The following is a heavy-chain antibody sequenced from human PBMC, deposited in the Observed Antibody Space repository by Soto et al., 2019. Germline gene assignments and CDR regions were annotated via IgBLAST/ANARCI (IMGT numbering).Heavy chain of an antibody. Sequence: ASVKVSCKASGYTFTGYYMHWVRQAPGQGLEWMGWINPNSGGTNYAQKLQGWVTMTRETSIRTAYMELSRLRSDDTAVYYCARDLTTVQIATIEGLAFDIWGQGTMVTVSS. J-gene: IGHJ3*02. V-gene: IGHV1-2*04. CDR2: INPNSGGT. CDR1: GYTFTGYY. D-gene: IGHD5-12*01. CDR3: ARDLTTVQIATIEGLAFDI.